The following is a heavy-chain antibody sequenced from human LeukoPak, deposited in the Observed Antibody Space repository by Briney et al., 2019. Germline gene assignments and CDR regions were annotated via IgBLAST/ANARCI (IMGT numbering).Heavy chain of an antibody. J-gene: IGHJ6*02. CDR2: ISRSSSHI. D-gene: IGHD5-12*01. V-gene: IGHV3-21*01. CDR1: GFTFSTYD. CDR3: ARDRAALARMGGMDV. Sequence: PGGSLRLSCAASGFTFSTYDMNWVRQAPGKGLGWVAYISRSSSHINYADSMKGRLTISRDNARSSVYLQMDSLRDEDTAIYYCARDRAALARMGGMDVWGQGTTVTVFS.